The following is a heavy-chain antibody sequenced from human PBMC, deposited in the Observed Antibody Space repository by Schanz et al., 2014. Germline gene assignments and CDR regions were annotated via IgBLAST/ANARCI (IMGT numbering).Heavy chain of an antibody. D-gene: IGHD3-10*01. J-gene: IGHJ6*02. CDR1: GFSFSDYG. V-gene: IGHV3-13*01. Sequence: VQLVESGGGVVQPGRSLRLSCAGSGFSFSDYGMHWVRQAPGKGLEWVSSIGILGDTYYGDSVKGRFTISRDSLHMNDVIGGDTAVYYCARGGSNREFYTVMDVWGRGTTVTVS. CDR3: ARGGSNREFYTVMDV. CDR2: IGILGDT.